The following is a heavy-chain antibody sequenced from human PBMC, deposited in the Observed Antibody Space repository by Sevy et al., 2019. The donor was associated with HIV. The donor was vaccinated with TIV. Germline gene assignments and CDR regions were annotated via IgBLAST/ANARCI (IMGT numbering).Heavy chain of an antibody. D-gene: IGHD3-10*01. CDR3: TRLVNYYGSGSYYNGYYYGMDV. CDR2: IRSKANSYAT. Sequence: GGSLRLSCAASGFTFSGSAMHWVRQASGKGLEWVGRIRSKANSYATVYAASVKGRFTISRDDSKNTAYLQMNSLKTEDTAVYYCTRLVNYYGSGSYYNGYYYGMDVWGQGTTVTVSS. CDR1: GFTFSGSA. J-gene: IGHJ6*02. V-gene: IGHV3-73*01.